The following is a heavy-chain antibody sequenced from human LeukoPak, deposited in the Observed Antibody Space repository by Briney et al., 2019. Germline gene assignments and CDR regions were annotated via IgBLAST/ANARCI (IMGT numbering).Heavy chain of an antibody. V-gene: IGHV3-53*01. CDR2: IYSGGNT. Sequence: GGSLRLSCAASGFTVSSNYMTWVRQAPGKGLEWVSVIYSGGNTYYADSVKGRFTISSDNSKNTLYLQMNSLRAEDTAVYYCASVNSVRFLDYWGQGTLVTVSS. D-gene: IGHD3-3*01. CDR3: ASVNSVRFLDY. CDR1: GFTVSSNY. J-gene: IGHJ4*02.